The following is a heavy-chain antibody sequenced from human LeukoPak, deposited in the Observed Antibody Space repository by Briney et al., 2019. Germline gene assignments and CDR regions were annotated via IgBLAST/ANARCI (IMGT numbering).Heavy chain of an antibody. CDR1: GFTFSGSA. V-gene: IGHV3-73*01. Sequence: PGGSLRLSGAASGFTFSGSAMHWVRQASGKGLEWVGRIRSKANSYATAYAASVKGRFTISRDDSKNTAYLQMNSLKTGDTAVYYCTREGQQLVRRGVGRPEYYYYYYMDVWGKGTTVTVSS. J-gene: IGHJ6*03. CDR2: IRSKANSYAT. D-gene: IGHD6-13*01. CDR3: TREGQQLVRRGVGRPEYYYYYYMDV.